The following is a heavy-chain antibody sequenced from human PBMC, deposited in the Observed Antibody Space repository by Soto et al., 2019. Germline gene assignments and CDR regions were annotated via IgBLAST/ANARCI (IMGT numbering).Heavy chain of an antibody. CDR3: ARDELWFGECFMDV. CDR2: IKQDGSEK. V-gene: IGHV3-7*05. CDR1: GFTFSSYW. Sequence: PGRSLRLSCAASGFTFSSYWMSWVRQAPGKGLEWVANIKQDGSEKYYVDSVKGRFTISRDNAKNSLYLQMNSLRAEDTAVYYCARDELWFGECFMDVWGQGTTVTVSS. J-gene: IGHJ6*02. D-gene: IGHD3-10*01.